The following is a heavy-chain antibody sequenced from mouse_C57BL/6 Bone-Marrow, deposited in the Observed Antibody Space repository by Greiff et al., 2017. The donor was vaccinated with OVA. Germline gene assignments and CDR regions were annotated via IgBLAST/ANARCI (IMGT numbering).Heavy chain of an antibody. CDR1: GYSITSGYY. V-gene: IGHV3-6*01. CDR2: ISYDGSN. CDR3: ARVNWDLFAY. J-gene: IGHJ3*01. D-gene: IGHD4-1*01. Sequence: DVKLQESGPGLVKPSQSLSLTCSVTGYSITSGYYWNWIRQFPGNKLEWMGYISYDGSNNYNPSLKNRISITRDTSKNQFFLKLNSVTTEDTATYYCARVNWDLFAYWGQGTLVTVSA.